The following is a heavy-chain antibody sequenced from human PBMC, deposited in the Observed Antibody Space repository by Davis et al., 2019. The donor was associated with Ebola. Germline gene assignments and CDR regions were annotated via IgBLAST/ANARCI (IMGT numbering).Heavy chain of an antibody. D-gene: IGHD2-2*01. V-gene: IGHV5-51*01. CDR1: GYSFTSYW. CDR3: AGRGGYCISTSCYAGGWFDP. Sequence: GESLKISCKGSGYSFTSYWIGWVRQMPGKGLEWMGIIYPGDSDTRYSPSFQGQVPISADKSISTAYLQWSSLKASDTAMYYCAGRGGYCISTSCYAGGWFDPWGQGTLVTVSS. J-gene: IGHJ5*02. CDR2: IYPGDSDT.